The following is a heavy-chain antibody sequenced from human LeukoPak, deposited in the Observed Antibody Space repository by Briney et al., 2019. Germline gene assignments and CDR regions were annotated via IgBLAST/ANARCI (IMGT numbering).Heavy chain of an antibody. CDR2: ISYDGSNK. CDR1: GFTFTSYG. CDR3: AKDGGYYDYVWGSWHGMDV. Sequence: PGGSLRVSCAASGFTFTSYGMHGVRQARGKGLEWVAVISYDGSNKYHGDSVKGRFTISRDNSKNTLYLQMNSLRAEDTAVYYCAKDGGYYDYVWGSWHGMDVWGQGTTVTVSS. J-gene: IGHJ6*02. V-gene: IGHV3-30*18. D-gene: IGHD3-16*01.